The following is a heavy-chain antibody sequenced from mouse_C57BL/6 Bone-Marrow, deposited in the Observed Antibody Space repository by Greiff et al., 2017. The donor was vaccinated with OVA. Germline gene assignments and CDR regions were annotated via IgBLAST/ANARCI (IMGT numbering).Heavy chain of an antibody. D-gene: IGHD2-3*01. J-gene: IGHJ2*01. CDR1: GYAFSSSW. CDR2: IYPGDGDT. V-gene: IGHV1-82*01. CDR3: ARHEDGYYASYFDY. Sequence: VQLQQSGPELVKPGASVKISCKASGYAFSSSWMNWVKQRPGKGLEWIGRIYPGDGDTNYNGKFKGKATLTADTAASTSYMQLSSLTSEDSAFYFCARHEDGYYASYFDYWGQGTTLPVSS.